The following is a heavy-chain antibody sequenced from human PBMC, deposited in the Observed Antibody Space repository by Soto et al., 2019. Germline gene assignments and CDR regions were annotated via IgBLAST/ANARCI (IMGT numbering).Heavy chain of an antibody. D-gene: IGHD2-2*01. Sequence: VASVKVSCKASGYTFTSYAMHWVRQAPGQRLEWMGWINAANGNTKYSQNFQGRVTITRDTSARTAYMEVSSLRSEDTAVYYCARAVPAAVFDYWGQGTLVTVSS. CDR1: GYTFTSYA. V-gene: IGHV1-3*01. J-gene: IGHJ4*02. CDR2: INAANGNT. CDR3: ARAVPAAVFDY.